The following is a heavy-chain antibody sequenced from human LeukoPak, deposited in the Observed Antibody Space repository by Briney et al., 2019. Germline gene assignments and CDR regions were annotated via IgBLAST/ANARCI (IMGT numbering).Heavy chain of an antibody. CDR3: AKEIDGGYLFSPFDY. V-gene: IGHV3-23*01. CDR2: ISGSGGST. D-gene: IGHD5-12*01. Sequence: GGSLRLSCAASGFTFSSYAMSWVRQAPGKGLEWISAISGSGGSTHYADSVKGRFTISRDNSKNTLYLQMNSLRAEDTAVYYCAKEIDGGYLFSPFDYWGQGTLVTVSS. CDR1: GFTFSSYA. J-gene: IGHJ4*02.